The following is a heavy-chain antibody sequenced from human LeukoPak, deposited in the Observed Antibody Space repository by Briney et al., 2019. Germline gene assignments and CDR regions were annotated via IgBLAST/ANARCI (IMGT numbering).Heavy chain of an antibody. CDR3: ARLSGAPVRHPIYHFDY. CDR1: GYSISSGYY. Sequence: PSETLSLTCAVSGYSISSGYYWGWIRQSPGKGLKWIGNIYYSGSTYKNPSLKSRVTISLDTSKNQFSLKLSSVTAADTAMYYCARLSGAPVRHPIYHFDYWGQGTLVAVSS. J-gene: IGHJ4*02. V-gene: IGHV4-38-2*01. D-gene: IGHD2-2*02. CDR2: IYYSGST.